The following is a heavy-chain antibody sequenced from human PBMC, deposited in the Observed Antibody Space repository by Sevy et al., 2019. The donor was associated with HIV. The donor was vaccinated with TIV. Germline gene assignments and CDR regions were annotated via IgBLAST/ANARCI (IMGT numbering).Heavy chain of an antibody. CDR2: INPNSGVT. D-gene: IGHD1-1*01. Sequence: ASVKVSCKASGYTFTYYYMYWVRQAPGQGLEWMGRINPNSGVTNYAQKFQGMVTMTRDMSIRTAYMELSRLRSDDTAVYYCAREVRTGTTSLYYYGMDVWGQGTTVTVSS. CDR1: GYTFTYYY. CDR3: AREVRTGTTSLYYYGMDV. J-gene: IGHJ6*02. V-gene: IGHV1-2*06.